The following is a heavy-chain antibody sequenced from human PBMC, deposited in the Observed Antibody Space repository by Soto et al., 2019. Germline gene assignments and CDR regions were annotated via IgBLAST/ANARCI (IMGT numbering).Heavy chain of an antibody. D-gene: IGHD6-19*01. J-gene: IGHJ3*02. CDR1: GFTVSSNY. Sequence: GGSLRLSCAASGFTVSSNYMSWVRQAPGKGLEWVSVIYSGGRTYYADSVKGRFTISRDNSKNTLYLQMNSLRAEDTAVYYCARAPREQWLVLGDAFDIWGQGTMVTVSS. V-gene: IGHV3-66*01. CDR2: IYSGGRT. CDR3: ARAPREQWLVLGDAFDI.